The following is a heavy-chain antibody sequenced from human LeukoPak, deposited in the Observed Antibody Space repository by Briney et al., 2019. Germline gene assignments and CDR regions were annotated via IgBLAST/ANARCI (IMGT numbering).Heavy chain of an antibody. CDR1: GGSFSGYY. D-gene: IGHD2-2*02. V-gene: IGHV4-34*01. J-gene: IGHJ5*02. Sequence: SETLSLTCAVYGGSFSGYYWSWIRQPPGKGLEWIGEINHSGSTNYNPSLKSRVTISVDTSKIQFSLKLSSVTAADTAVYYCARVNQRGYCSSTSCYTWFDPWGQGTLVTVSS. CDR2: INHSGST. CDR3: ARVNQRGYCSSTSCYTWFDP.